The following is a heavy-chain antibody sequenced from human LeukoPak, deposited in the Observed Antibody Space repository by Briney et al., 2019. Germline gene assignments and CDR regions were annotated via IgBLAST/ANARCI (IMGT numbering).Heavy chain of an antibody. D-gene: IGHD6-19*01. CDR1: GFTFSSYA. J-gene: IGHJ4*02. CDR3: AKWYQQWLAYFDY. V-gene: IGHV3-23*01. CDR2: ISGSGGST. Sequence: GGSLRLSCAASGFTFSSYAMSWVRQAPGEGLEWVSAISGSGGSTYYADSVKGRFTISRDNSKNTLYLQMNSLRAEDTAVYYCAKWYQQWLAYFDYWGQGTLVTVSS.